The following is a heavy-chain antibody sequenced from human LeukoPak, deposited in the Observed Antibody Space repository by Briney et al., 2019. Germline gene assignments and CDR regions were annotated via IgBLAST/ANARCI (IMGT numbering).Heavy chain of an antibody. V-gene: IGHV3-23*01. Sequence: PGGSLRLSRAASGFTLSSYAMSWVPQAPGRGREWGSAISGSGGSTYYADSVQGRFTISRDNSKNTRYLQMNSLRAEDTAVYYCANSGGVQRDDAYWGQGTLVTVSS. CDR1: GFTLSSYA. CDR3: ANSGGVQRDDAY. J-gene: IGHJ4*02. D-gene: IGHD6-25*01. CDR2: ISGSGGST.